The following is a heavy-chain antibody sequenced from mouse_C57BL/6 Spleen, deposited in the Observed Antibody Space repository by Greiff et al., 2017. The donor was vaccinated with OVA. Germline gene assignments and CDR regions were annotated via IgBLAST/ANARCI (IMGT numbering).Heavy chain of an antibody. V-gene: IGHV1-78*01. D-gene: IGHD1-1*01. Sequence: QVQLKQSDAELVKPGASVTISCTVSGYTFTDYTIHWMKQRPEQGLDWIGHIYPRDGSTKYNEQFKGKATLPADKSSRTAYMQLKSLTSVNSAYYVSARSPSYYGSSYGAAMDYWGQGTSVTVSS. J-gene: IGHJ4*01. CDR1: GYTFTDYT. CDR3: ARSPSYYGSSYGAAMDY. CDR2: IYPRDGST.